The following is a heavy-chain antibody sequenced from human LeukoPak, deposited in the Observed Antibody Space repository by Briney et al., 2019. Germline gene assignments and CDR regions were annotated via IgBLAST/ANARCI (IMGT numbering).Heavy chain of an antibody. CDR3: ARGSYYYYYYMDV. CDR2: INPNSGGT. Sequence: GASVKVSCKASGFTFTGYYMHWVRQAPGQGLEWMGWINPNSGGTNYAQKFQGRVTMTRDTSISTAYMELSRLRSDDTAVYYCARGSYYYYYYMDVWGKGTTVTISS. CDR1: GFTFTGYY. V-gene: IGHV1-2*02. J-gene: IGHJ6*03.